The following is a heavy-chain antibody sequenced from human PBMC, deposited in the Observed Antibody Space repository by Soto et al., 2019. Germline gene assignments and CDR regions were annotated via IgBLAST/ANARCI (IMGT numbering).Heavy chain of an antibody. CDR1: GVSISNDFNY. CDR2: LYYSGST. Sequence: PSETLSLTCSVSGVSISNDFNYWAWIRQPPEKGLEWIGTLYYSGSTFYNPSLKSRVTISVDTSNNQFSLKLISVTAADTALYYCARLPYSNYFDYWGHGTLVTVSS. J-gene: IGHJ4*01. CDR3: ARLPYSNYFDY. V-gene: IGHV4-39*01. D-gene: IGHD4-4*01.